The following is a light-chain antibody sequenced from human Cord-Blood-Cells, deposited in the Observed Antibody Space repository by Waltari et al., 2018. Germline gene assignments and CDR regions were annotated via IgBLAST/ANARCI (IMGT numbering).Light chain of an antibody. CDR1: QSISSY. V-gene: IGKV1-39*01. Sequence: DIQLTQSPSSLSASVGDRVPITCRASQSISSYFNWYQQKPGKAPKLLIYAASSLQSGVPSRFSGSGSGTYFTLTISSLQPEDFATYYCQQSYSTPWTFGQGTKVEIK. CDR2: AAS. CDR3: QQSYSTPWT. J-gene: IGKJ1*01.